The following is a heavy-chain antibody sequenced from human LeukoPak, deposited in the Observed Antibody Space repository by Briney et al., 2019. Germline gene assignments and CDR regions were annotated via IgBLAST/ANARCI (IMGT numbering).Heavy chain of an antibody. D-gene: IGHD4-17*01. J-gene: IGHJ4*02. CDR3: ARVYGDYPYYFDY. Sequence: ASVKVSCTASGYTFTGYYMHWVRQAPGQGLEWMGWINPNSGGTNYAQKFQGRVTMTRDTSISTAYMELSRLRSDDTAVYYCARVYGDYPYYFDYWGQGTLVTVSS. V-gene: IGHV1-2*02. CDR1: GYTFTGYY. CDR2: INPNSGGT.